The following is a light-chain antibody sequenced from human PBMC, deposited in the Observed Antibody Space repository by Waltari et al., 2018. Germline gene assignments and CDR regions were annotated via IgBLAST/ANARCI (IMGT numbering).Light chain of an antibody. J-gene: IGKJ5*01. Sequence: DIQMTQSPSSLSASVGDRVTSTCRASQSISSYLNWYQQKPGKAPKLLIYAASSLQSGVPSRFSGSGSVTDFTLTISSLQPEDFATYYCQQSYSTPHFGQGTRLEIK. CDR2: AAS. CDR3: QQSYSTPH. CDR1: QSISSY. V-gene: IGKV1-39*01.